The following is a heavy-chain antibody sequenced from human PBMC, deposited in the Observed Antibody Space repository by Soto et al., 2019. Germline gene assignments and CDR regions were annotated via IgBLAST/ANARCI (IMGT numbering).Heavy chain of an antibody. CDR2: IIPIFGTA. Sequence: VEVSCKASGGTLSRYAISWVRQAPGQGLEWMGGIIPIFGTANYAQKFQGRVTITADESTSTAYMELSSLRSEDTAVYYCARDKDVAAAPQFDSRGQRTPVPVSS. D-gene: IGHD6-25*01. CDR1: GGTLSRYA. CDR3: ARDKDVAAAPQFDS. V-gene: IGHV1-69*13. J-gene: IGHJ5*01.